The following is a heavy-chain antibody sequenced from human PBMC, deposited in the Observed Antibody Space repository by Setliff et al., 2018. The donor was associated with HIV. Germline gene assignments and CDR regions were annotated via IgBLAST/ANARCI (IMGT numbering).Heavy chain of an antibody. CDR1: GASISNHY. CDR2: IFHSGVT. V-gene: IGHV4-59*08. J-gene: IGHJ4*02. Sequence: PSETLSLTCGVSGASISNHYWSWVRQHPGEGLEWVGYIFHSGVTQYNPSLARRLIMSVDTSKNQFSLKLSSVTAADTAVYYCARHPRGSIAAAASSFDYWGQGTLVTVSS. CDR3: ARHPRGSIAAAASSFDY. D-gene: IGHD6-13*01.